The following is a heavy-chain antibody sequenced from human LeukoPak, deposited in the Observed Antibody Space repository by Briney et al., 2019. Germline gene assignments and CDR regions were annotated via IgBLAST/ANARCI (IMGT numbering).Heavy chain of an antibody. Sequence: GGSLRLSCSASGFTFSNYWMGWVRQAPGKGLQWVANIKTDGSEKYYVDSVKGRFTISRDNAKDSLYLQMNSLRAEDTAVYYCATYSSLNRREFQYWGQGTLLTVSS. V-gene: IGHV3-7*01. CDR3: ATYSSLNRREFQY. CDR2: IKTDGSEK. CDR1: GFTFSNYW. D-gene: IGHD3-22*01. J-gene: IGHJ1*01.